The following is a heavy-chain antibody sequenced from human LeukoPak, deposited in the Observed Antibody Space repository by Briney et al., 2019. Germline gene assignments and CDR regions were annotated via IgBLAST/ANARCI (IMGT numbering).Heavy chain of an antibody. Sequence: GGSLRLSCAASGFTFSSYGMSWVRQAPGKGLEWVSSISSSSSHIYYADSVKGRFTISRDNAKNSLYLQMNSLRAEDTAVYYCARGRGLPGPLDYWGQGTLVTVSS. CDR2: ISSSSSHI. V-gene: IGHV3-21*01. J-gene: IGHJ4*02. CDR3: ARGRGLPGPLDY. D-gene: IGHD3-10*01. CDR1: GFTFSSYG.